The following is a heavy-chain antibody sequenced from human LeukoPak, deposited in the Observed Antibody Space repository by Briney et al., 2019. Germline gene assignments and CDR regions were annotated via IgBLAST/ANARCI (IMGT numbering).Heavy chain of an antibody. CDR3: AFSNYDSSGYYLEPNAFDI. CDR1: GFTFSSYS. Sequence: GGSLRLSCAASGFTFSSYSMGWVRQAPGKGLEWVSPISGSGGGTYYAASVKGRFTTSRNNSKNTLYQQMNSLRAEYTAVYYCAFSNYDSSGYYLEPNAFDIWGQGTMVTVSS. D-gene: IGHD3-22*01. V-gene: IGHV3-23*01. J-gene: IGHJ3*02. CDR2: ISGSGGGT.